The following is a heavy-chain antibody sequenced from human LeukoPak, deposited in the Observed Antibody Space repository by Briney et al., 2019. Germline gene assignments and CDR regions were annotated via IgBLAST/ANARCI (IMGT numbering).Heavy chain of an antibody. V-gene: IGHV3-21*01. CDR3: ARGHTVVTRHFDF. CDR1: GFTFTTYS. Sequence: GGSLRLPCEASGFTFTTYSMTWVRQAPGKGLEWVSIISSGSSAIFSADALKGRFTISRDDAKNLLYLDMNSLRAEDTAVYYCARGHTVVTRHFDFWGQGTLVTVSS. J-gene: IGHJ4*02. CDR2: ISSGSSAI. D-gene: IGHD2-21*02.